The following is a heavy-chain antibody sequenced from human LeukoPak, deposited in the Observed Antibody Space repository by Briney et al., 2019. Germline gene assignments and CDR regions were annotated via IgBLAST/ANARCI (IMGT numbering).Heavy chain of an antibody. CDR1: GGSISSGSYY. D-gene: IGHD3-10*01. Sequence: PSQTLSLTCTVSGGSISSGSYYWSWIRQPAGKGLEWIGRIYTSGSTNYNPSLKSRVTISEDTSKNQFSLKLSSVTAADTAVYYCARARITMDGFDYWGQGTLVTVSS. CDR3: ARARITMDGFDY. CDR2: IYTSGST. V-gene: IGHV4-61*02. J-gene: IGHJ4*02.